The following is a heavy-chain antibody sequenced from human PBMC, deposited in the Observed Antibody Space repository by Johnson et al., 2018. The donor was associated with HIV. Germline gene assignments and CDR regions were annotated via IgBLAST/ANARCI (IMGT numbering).Heavy chain of an antibody. CDR2: IRDDGSNE. Sequence: QVQLVESGGGVVQPGRSLRLSCAASGFTFSSYAMHWVRQAPGKGLEWVAFIRDDGSNEDYADSVKGRFTISRDNSKNTLYLQMNSLKTEDTAVYYCTTDHSTDAVDIWGQGTMVTVSS. CDR1: GFTFSSYA. V-gene: IGHV3-33*08. CDR3: TTDHSTDAVDI. D-gene: IGHD2-15*01. J-gene: IGHJ3*02.